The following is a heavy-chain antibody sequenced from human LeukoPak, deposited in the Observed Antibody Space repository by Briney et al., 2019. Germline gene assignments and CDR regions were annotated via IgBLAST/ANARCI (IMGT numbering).Heavy chain of an antibody. CDR2: INPNSGGT. J-gene: IGHJ4*02. CDR3: ARGRKNYDSSGFTAEYYFDY. D-gene: IGHD3-22*01. CDR1: GYTFTGYY. Sequence: ASVKVSCKASGYTFTGYYMHWVRQAPGQGLEWMGWINPNSGGTNYAQKFQGRVTMTRDTSISTAYMELSRLRSDDTAVYYCARGRKNYDSSGFTAEYYFDYRGQGTLVTVSS. V-gene: IGHV1-2*02.